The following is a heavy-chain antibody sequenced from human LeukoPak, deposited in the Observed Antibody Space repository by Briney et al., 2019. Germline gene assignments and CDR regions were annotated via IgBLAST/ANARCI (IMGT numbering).Heavy chain of an antibody. J-gene: IGHJ4*02. Sequence: ASVKVSCKASGYTFTSYDINWVRQATGQGLEWMGWMNPNSGNTGYAQKFQGRVTMTRNTSISTAYMELSSLRSEDTAVYYCARETNDYGDAVAWGQGTLVTVSS. CDR2: MNPNSGNT. D-gene: IGHD4-17*01. CDR3: ARETNDYGDAVA. CDR1: GYTFTSYD. V-gene: IGHV1-8*01.